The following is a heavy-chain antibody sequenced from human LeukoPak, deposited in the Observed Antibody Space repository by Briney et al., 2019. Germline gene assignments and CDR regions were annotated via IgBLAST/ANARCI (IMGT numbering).Heavy chain of an antibody. CDR2: IIPIFGTA. J-gene: IGHJ4*02. CDR3: ARGGRQYYDILTGYPFDY. V-gene: IGHV1-69*01. D-gene: IGHD3-9*01. CDR1: GGTFSSYA. Sequence: SVKVSFKASGGTFSSYAISWVRQAPGQGLEWMGGIIPIFGTANYAQKFQGRVTITADESTSTAYMELSSLRSEDTAVYYCARGGRQYYDILTGYPFDYWGQGTLVTVSS.